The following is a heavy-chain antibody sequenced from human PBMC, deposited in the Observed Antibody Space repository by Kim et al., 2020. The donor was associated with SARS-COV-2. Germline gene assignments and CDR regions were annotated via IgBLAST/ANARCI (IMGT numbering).Heavy chain of an antibody. CDR1: GFTFSRYA. J-gene: IGHJ4*02. Sequence: GGSLRLSCVASGFTFSRYAMSWVRQAPGKEPEWIASVNNGGNAYYAYSVQGRFTVFRDNSANTLNLHMNSMRAEDTALYSCANDHHSSSWPTFDEWGQGTLVPVSS. D-gene: IGHD6-13*01. CDR2: VNNGGNA. CDR3: ANDHHSSSWPTFDE. V-gene: IGHV3-23*01.